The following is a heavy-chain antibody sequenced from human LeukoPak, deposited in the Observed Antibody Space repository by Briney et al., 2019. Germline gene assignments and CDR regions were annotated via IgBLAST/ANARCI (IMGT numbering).Heavy chain of an antibody. CDR2: INHSGST. D-gene: IGHD2-2*01. J-gene: IGHJ4*02. CDR3: ARGYCSSTSCYGVDY. Sequence: SETLSLTCAVYGGSFSGYYWSWIRHPPGKGLEWIGEINHSGSTNYNPSLKGRIPMSVDTSKNQFSLKLSSVTAGDMVVYCGARGYCSSTSCYGVDYWGQGTLVTVSS. V-gene: IGHV4-34*01. CDR1: GGSFSGYY.